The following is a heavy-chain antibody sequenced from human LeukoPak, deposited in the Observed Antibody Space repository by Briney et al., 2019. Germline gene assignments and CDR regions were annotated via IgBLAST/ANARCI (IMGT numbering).Heavy chain of an antibody. V-gene: IGHV3-30*04. CDR2: ISYDGSNK. D-gene: IGHD6-13*01. J-gene: IGHJ2*01. CDR3: ARAVQPRLWYFDL. Sequence: PGGSLRLSCAASGFTFSSCAMHWVRQAPGKGLEWVAVISYDGSNKYYADSVKGRFTISRDNSKDTLYLQMNSLRAEDTAVYYCARAVQPRLWYFDLWGRGTLVTVSS. CDR1: GFTFSSCA.